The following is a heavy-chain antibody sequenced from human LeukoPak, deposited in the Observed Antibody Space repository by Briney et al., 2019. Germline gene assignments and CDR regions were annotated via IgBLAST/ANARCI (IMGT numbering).Heavy chain of an antibody. CDR1: GFTVSSNY. J-gene: IGHJ4*02. Sequence: GGSLRLSCAASGFTVSSNYMSWVRQAPGKGLEWVSVIYSGGSTYYADSMKGRFTISRDNSKNTLYLQMNSLRAEDTAVYYCARDRVSLFDYWGQGTLVTVSS. CDR2: IYSGGST. V-gene: IGHV3-53*01. CDR3: ARDRVSLFDY.